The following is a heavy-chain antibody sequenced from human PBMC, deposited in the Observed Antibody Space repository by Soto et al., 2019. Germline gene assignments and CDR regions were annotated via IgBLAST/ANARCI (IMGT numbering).Heavy chain of an antibody. Sequence: PGGSLRLSCATSGFTFSSYSMNWVRQAPGKGLEWVSSISSSSSYIYYADSVKGRFTISRDNPKNSLYLQMNSLRAEDTAVYYCARALILGPGGMDVWGQGTTVTVSS. V-gene: IGHV3-21*01. D-gene: IGHD1-26*01. CDR1: GFTFSSYS. CDR2: ISSSSSYI. J-gene: IGHJ6*02. CDR3: ARALILGPGGMDV.